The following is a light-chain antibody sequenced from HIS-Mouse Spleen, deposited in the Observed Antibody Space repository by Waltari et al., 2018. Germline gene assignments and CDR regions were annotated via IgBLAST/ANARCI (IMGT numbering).Light chain of an antibody. J-gene: IGLJ2*01. CDR1: NIGSKS. Sequence: SYVLTQPPSVSVAPGKPARITCGGNNIGSKSVPWYQRKPGQAPVLVVYDDSDRPSGIPERFSGSNSGNTATLTISRVEAGDEADYYCQVWDSSSDHVVFGGGTKLTVL. CDR3: QVWDSSSDHVV. CDR2: DDS. V-gene: IGLV3-21*03.